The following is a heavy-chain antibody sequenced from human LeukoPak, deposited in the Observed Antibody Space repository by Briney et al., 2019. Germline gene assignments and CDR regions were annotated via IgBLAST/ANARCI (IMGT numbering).Heavy chain of an antibody. J-gene: IGHJ4*02. Sequence: SETLSLTCTVSGGSISSYYWSWIRQPPGKGLEWIGYIYYSGSTNYNPSLKSRVTVSVDTSKNQFSLRLRSVTAADTAVYYCARYCSSTSCYVSFDYWGQGTLVTVSS. V-gene: IGHV4-59*01. CDR3: ARYCSSTSCYVSFDY. D-gene: IGHD2-2*01. CDR1: GGSISSYY. CDR2: IYYSGST.